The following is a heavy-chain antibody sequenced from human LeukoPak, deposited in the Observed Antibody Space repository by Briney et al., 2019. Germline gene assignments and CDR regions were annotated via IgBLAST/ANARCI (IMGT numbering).Heavy chain of an antibody. CDR2: ISWNSGSI. CDR1: GFTFDDYA. Sequence: GGSLRLSCAASGFTFDDYAMHWVRQAPGKGLEWVSGISWNSGSIGYADSVKGRFTVSRDNAKNSLYLQMNSLRAEDTAVYYCASLRGYSYFGYWGQGTLVTVSS. J-gene: IGHJ4*02. CDR3: ASLRGYSYFGY. V-gene: IGHV3-9*01. D-gene: IGHD5-18*01.